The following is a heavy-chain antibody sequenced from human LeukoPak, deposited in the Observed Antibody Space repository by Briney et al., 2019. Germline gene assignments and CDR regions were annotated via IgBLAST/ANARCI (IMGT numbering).Heavy chain of an antibody. CDR3: ARAPVGTSGGNFDAFDI. Sequence: PSETLSLTCTVSGASISSYYWSWIRQPSGKGLEWIGYIYYSGSTSYNPSLKSRVTISVDTSKNQLSLRLSSVTAADTAVYYCARAPVGTSGGNFDAFDIWGQGTMVTVSS. D-gene: IGHD1-7*01. V-gene: IGHV4-59*08. CDR1: GASISSYY. CDR2: IYYSGST. J-gene: IGHJ3*02.